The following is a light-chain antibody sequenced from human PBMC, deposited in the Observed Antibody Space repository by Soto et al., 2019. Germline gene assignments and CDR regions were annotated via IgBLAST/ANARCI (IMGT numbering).Light chain of an antibody. CDR2: GAS. CDR1: QSVSSN. Sequence: EIVMTQSPVTLSVSPGERATLSCRASQSVSSNLAWYQQKPGQAPRLLIYGASNRATGIPARFSGSDSGTEFTLTISSLQSEDFAVYYCQQYKTWPPAFGGGTKVDIK. V-gene: IGKV3-15*01. CDR3: QQYKTWPPA. J-gene: IGKJ4*01.